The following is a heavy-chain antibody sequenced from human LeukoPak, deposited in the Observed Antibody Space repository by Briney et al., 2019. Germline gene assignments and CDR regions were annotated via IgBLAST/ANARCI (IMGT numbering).Heavy chain of an antibody. V-gene: IGHV3-48*02. D-gene: IGHD3-10*01. CDR1: GFTFSSYS. CDR2: VSYSSSTI. J-gene: IGHJ4*02. CDR3: ARDAHIVRGVNPLDY. Sequence: GGSLRLSCAASGFTFSSYSMNWVRQAPGKGLEWISYVSYSSSTIYYADSVKGRFTITRDNAKNSLYLQMNSLRDEDTAVYYCARDAHIVRGVNPLDYWGQGTLVTVSS.